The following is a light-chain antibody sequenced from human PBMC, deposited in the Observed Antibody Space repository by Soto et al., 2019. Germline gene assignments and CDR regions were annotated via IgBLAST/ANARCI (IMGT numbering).Light chain of an antibody. CDR2: GAS. V-gene: IGKV3-20*01. CDR3: QRYGGSPPLT. J-gene: IGKJ4*01. Sequence: IVLTQSPGTLSLSPGERATLSCRASQSVSSSYLAWYQQKPGQAPRLLIYGASSRATGIPDRFSGSGSGTDFTLTISRLEPEDFAVYYCQRYGGSPPLTFGGGTKVEIK. CDR1: QSVSSSY.